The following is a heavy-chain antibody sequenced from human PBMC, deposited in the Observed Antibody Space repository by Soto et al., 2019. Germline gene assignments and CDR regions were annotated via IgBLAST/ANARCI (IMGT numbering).Heavy chain of an antibody. CDR1: GFTFSSYG. D-gene: IGHD3-10*01. CDR2: IWYDGSNK. J-gene: IGHJ6*02. Sequence: QVQLVESGGGVVQPGRSLRLSCAASGFTFSSYGMHWVRQAPGKGLEWVAVIWYDGSNKYYADSVKGRFTISRDNSKNALYLQMNSLRAEDTAVYYCAREGGLYYGSGGMWGATPYYYYGMDVWGQGTTVTVSS. CDR3: AREGGLYYGSGGMWGATPYYYYGMDV. V-gene: IGHV3-33*01.